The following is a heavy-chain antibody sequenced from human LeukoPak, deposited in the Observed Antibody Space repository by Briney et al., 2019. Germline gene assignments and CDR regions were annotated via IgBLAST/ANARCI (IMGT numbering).Heavy chain of an antibody. Sequence: PGGSLRLSCAASGFTFSSYGMHWVRQAPGKGLEWVAFIRYDGSNKYYADSVKGRFTTSRDNSKNTLYLQMNSLRAEDTAVYYCARDLAPLGYCSSTSCYDAFDIWGQGTMVTVSS. J-gene: IGHJ3*02. CDR2: IRYDGSNK. D-gene: IGHD2-2*01. V-gene: IGHV3-30*02. CDR3: ARDLAPLGYCSSTSCYDAFDI. CDR1: GFTFSSYG.